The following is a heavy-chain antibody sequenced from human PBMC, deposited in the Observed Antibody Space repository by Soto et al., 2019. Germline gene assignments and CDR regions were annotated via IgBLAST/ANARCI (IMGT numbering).Heavy chain of an antibody. Sequence: EVQLVESGGGLVQPGGSLRLSCAASGFTFTGSWMHWVRQAPGKGLVWVSRINGDGSGTSYADFVKGRFIISRDDAKNTLFLQMNVLRAEDTAVYYCARGIFGSGTANDYWGQGTLVTVSS. CDR3: ARGIFGSGTANDY. V-gene: IGHV3-74*01. CDR2: INGDGSGT. D-gene: IGHD3-10*01. J-gene: IGHJ4*02. CDR1: GFTFTGSW.